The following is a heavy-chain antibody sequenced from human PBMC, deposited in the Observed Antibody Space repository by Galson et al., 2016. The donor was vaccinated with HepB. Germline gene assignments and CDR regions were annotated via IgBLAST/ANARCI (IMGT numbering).Heavy chain of an antibody. V-gene: IGHV3-7*01. CDR3: EGYCDTGSCYGTSY. D-gene: IGHD2-15*01. CDR2: IKQDGSEK. J-gene: IGHJ4*02. CDR1: GFTLRNYW. Sequence: SLRLSCAASGFTLRNYWMTWFRQSPGKGLEWVANIKQDGSEKYYVDSVKGRFINARDHAKNSPFLEMNSLRAEDTVVYHCEGYCDTGSCYGTSYWGQGPLVTVSS.